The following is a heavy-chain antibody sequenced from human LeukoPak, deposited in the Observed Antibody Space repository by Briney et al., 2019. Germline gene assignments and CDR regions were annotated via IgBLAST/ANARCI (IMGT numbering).Heavy chain of an antibody. Sequence: SETLSLTCTVSGGSISSSSYYWGWIRQPPGKGVEWIGSIYYSGSTYYNPSLKSRVTISVDTSKNQFSLKLSSVTAADTAVYYCARGKSSYNWFDPWGQGTLVTVSS. J-gene: IGHJ5*02. D-gene: IGHD2-2*01. CDR1: GGSISSSSYY. CDR3: ARGKSSYNWFDP. CDR2: IYYSGST. V-gene: IGHV4-39*07.